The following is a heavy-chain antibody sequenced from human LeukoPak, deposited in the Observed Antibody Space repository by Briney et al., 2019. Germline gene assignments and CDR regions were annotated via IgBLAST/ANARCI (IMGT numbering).Heavy chain of an antibody. CDR1: GFTVSNYA. J-gene: IGHJ4*02. Sequence: HSGGSLRLSCAASGFTVSNYAMTWVRQAPGKGLEWVSCISVSGANTYYADSVKGRFTISRDNSRNTLYLQMNSLRADDTAVYYCAKDLDYTTYEYYFDYWGQGTLVTVSS. CDR3: AKDLDYTTYEYYFDY. V-gene: IGHV3-23*01. D-gene: IGHD4-11*01. CDR2: ISVSGANT.